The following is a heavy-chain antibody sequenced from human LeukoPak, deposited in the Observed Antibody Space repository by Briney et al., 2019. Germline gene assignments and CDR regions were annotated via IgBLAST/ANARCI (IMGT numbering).Heavy chain of an antibody. CDR3: AKPSIHYSSGSYYNVRPFDY. CDR2: ISGSGGST. Sequence: GGSLRLSCAASGFAFSSYSMSWVRQAPGKGLEWVSAISGSGGSTYYADSVKGRFTISRDNSKNTLYLQMNSLRDEDTAVYYCAKPSIHYSSGSYYNVRPFDYWGQGTLVTVSS. D-gene: IGHD3-10*01. J-gene: IGHJ4*02. V-gene: IGHV3-23*01. CDR1: GFAFSSYS.